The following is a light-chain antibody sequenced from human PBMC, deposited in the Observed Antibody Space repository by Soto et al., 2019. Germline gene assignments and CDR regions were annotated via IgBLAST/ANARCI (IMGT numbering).Light chain of an antibody. Sequence: AIQLTQSPSSLSASVGDRVTITCRASQGIRSVLGWYQQKPGRVPKLLIYAASTLQSGVPSRFSGSGSGTDFTLTISSLQPEDFATYYCLLDFSYFWAFGQGTKVDIK. CDR3: LLDFSYFWA. V-gene: IGKV1-6*01. CDR1: QGIRSV. J-gene: IGKJ1*01. CDR2: AAS.